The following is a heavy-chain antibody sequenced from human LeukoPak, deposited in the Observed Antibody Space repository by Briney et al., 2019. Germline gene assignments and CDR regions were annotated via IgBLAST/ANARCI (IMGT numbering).Heavy chain of an antibody. CDR1: GFTFSSYS. D-gene: IGHD3-22*01. Sequence: GGSLRLSCAASGFTFSSYSMNWVRQAPGKGLEWVSYISSSSSNIYYAGSVKGLFTISRDNAKNSLYLQMNSLRAEDTAVYYCARGEYYDSSGYYGAFDYWGQGTLVTVSS. CDR2: ISSSSSNI. V-gene: IGHV3-48*04. CDR3: ARGEYYDSSGYYGAFDY. J-gene: IGHJ4*02.